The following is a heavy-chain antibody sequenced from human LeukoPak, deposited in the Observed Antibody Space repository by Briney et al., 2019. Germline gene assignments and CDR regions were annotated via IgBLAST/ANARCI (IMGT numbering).Heavy chain of an antibody. CDR3: ARDPPYDSSGYLFDY. V-gene: IGHV4-4*07. Sequence: SETLSLTCSVSGGSISSYYWNWIPQPAGKGLEWIGRIYTSGKTNYNPSLKSRLTMSVVPSKNQFSLKLSSVTAADTAVYYCARDPPYDSSGYLFDYWGQGTLVTVSS. CDR1: GGSISSYY. CDR2: IYTSGKT. D-gene: IGHD3-22*01. J-gene: IGHJ4*02.